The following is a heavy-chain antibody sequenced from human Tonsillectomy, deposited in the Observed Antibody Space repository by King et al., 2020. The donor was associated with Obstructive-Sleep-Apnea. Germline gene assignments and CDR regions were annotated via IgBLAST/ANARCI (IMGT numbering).Heavy chain of an antibody. D-gene: IGHD3-9*01. J-gene: IGHJ4*02. CDR2: IYWDDDK. Sequence: QITLKESGPTLVKPTQTLTLTCTFSGFSLTTSGVGVGWIRQPPGKALEWLALIYWDDDKRYSPSLKSRLTITRDTSKNQVVLTMTNMDPVDTATYYCAHLDLPYYFDYWGQGTLVTVSS. V-gene: IGHV2-5*02. CDR3: AHLDLPYYFDY. CDR1: GFSLTTSGVG.